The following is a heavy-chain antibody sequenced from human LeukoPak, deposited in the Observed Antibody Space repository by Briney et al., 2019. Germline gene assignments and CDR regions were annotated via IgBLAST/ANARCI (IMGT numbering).Heavy chain of an antibody. D-gene: IGHD3-22*01. CDR1: GGTFSSYA. J-gene: IGHJ4*02. CDR2: IIPIFGTA. CDR3: AVQYYYDSSGYWGFDY. Sequence: SVTVSCKASGGTFSSYAISWVRQAPGQGLEWMGGIIPIFGTANYAQKFQGRVTITADESTSTAYMELSSLRSEDTAVYYCAVQYYYDSSGYWGFDYWGQGTLVTVSS. V-gene: IGHV1-69*01.